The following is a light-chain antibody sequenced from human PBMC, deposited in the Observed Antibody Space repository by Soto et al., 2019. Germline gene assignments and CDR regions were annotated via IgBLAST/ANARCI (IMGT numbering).Light chain of an antibody. CDR3: QKYNRVPYT. Sequence: DIQMTQSPSSLSASVGDRVTITCRASQGISNYLAWYQQTPGKVPKLLIYAASTLQSGVPSRFSGGGSGTDFTLTIRSLQPEDVATYYCQKYNRVPYTFGQGTKLEIK. J-gene: IGKJ2*01. CDR1: QGISNY. CDR2: AAS. V-gene: IGKV1-27*01.